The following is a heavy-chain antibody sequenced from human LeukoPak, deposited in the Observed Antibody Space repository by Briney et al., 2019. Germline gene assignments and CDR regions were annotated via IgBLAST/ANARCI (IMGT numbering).Heavy chain of an antibody. Sequence: GRSLRLSCAASGFTFSTFNMHWVRQAPGKGLEWVAVFSSDGRSTFYAENVQGRFTLSRDNSKNTLSLQMNSLRAEDTAVYYCAKSYYYHSGSFDYWGLGTLVTVSS. V-gene: IGHV3-30*18. CDR3: AKSYYYHSGSFDY. CDR2: FSSDGRST. CDR1: GFTFSTFN. D-gene: IGHD3-10*01. J-gene: IGHJ4*02.